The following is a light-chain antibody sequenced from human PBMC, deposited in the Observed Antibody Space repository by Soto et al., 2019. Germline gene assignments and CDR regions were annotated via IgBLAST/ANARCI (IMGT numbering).Light chain of an antibody. CDR3: NSYTTGNTFV. Sequence: QSALTQPASVSGYPGQAITVSCSRTSRDIGAHNFVSWYQQHPGKAPKLIVYEVINRPSGVSDRFSGSKSGNTASLTISGLQSEDEADYYCNSYTTGNTFVFGSGTKVTVL. V-gene: IGLV2-14*03. CDR2: EVI. CDR1: SRDIGAHNF. J-gene: IGLJ1*01.